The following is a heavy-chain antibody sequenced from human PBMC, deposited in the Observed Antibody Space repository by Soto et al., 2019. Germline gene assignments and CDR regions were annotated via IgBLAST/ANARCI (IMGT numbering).Heavy chain of an antibody. V-gene: IGHV3-48*02. CDR1: GFTFSTYS. D-gene: IGHD2-15*01. J-gene: IGHJ6*02. CDR3: ARDRLGCSGGGCYSGYYGMDV. Sequence: EVQLVESGGGLVQPGGSLRLSCAASGFTFSTYSLNWVRQAPGKGLEWVSYISSSSVTINYADSVKGRFTISRDNAKNSLYLQMNSLRDEDTAVYYCARDRLGCSGGGCYSGYYGMDVWGQETTVTVSS. CDR2: ISSSSVTI.